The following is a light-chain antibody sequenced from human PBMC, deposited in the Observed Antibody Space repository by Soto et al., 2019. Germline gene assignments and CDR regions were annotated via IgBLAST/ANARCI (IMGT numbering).Light chain of an antibody. CDR2: EVF. CDR1: NNYVGGYNY. Sequence: QSALTQPASVSGSPGQSITISCTGTNNYVGGYNYVSWYQHHPGKAPKLLIYEVFNRPSGVSNRFSASKSGNTASLTISGLQAEDEADYYCSSFRSGSTLYVFGTGTKLTVL. J-gene: IGLJ1*01. CDR3: SSFRSGSTLYV. V-gene: IGLV2-14*01.